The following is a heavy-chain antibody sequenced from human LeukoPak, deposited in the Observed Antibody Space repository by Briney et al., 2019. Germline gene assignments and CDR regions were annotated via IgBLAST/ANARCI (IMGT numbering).Heavy chain of an antibody. CDR2: ISGSGGST. Sequence: GGSLRLSCAASGFTFSSYAMSWVRQAPGKGLEWVSAISGSGGSTYYADSVKGRFTISRDNAQNSLYLQMNSLRAEDTAVYYCARTSGRYDGWFDPWGQGTLVTVSS. CDR1: GFTFSSYA. V-gene: IGHV3-23*01. J-gene: IGHJ5*02. D-gene: IGHD6-19*01. CDR3: ARTSGRYDGWFDP.